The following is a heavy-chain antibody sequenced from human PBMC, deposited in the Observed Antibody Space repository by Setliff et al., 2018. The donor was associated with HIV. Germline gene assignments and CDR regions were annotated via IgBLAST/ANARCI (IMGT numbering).Heavy chain of an antibody. CDR3: VRAPYYYDNSGYYYD. J-gene: IGHJ4*02. Sequence: ASVKVSCKASGYTFTSYGISWVRQAPGQGLEWMGRINPNSGDTYYAQKFQGSVTMTRDTSINTVYMELTRLRSDDTAVYYCVRAPYYYDNSGYYYDWGQGTLVTVSS. CDR2: INPNSGDT. CDR1: GYTFTSYG. D-gene: IGHD3-22*01. V-gene: IGHV1-2*06.